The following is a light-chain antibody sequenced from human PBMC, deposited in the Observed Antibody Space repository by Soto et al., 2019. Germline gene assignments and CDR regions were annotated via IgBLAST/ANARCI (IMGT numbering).Light chain of an antibody. Sequence: EIVMTQSPATLSVSQGETATLSCRASQSVSYNLAWYQQKPGQGPRLLSYGAFTRANGIPARFSGSGSGTEFTLTISSLQSEDFAVYYCQQYKNWPPLTFGGGTKVEMK. CDR2: GAF. J-gene: IGKJ4*01. CDR1: QSVSYN. CDR3: QQYKNWPPLT. V-gene: IGKV3-15*01.